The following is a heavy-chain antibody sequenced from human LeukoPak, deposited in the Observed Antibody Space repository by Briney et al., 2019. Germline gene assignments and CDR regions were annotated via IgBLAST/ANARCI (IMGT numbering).Heavy chain of an antibody. CDR1: VYTFSDYY. CDR2: ISSSGTTL. Sequence: GGALRLSCGASVYTFSDYYMSWVHRARGRGVEWVSYISSSGTTLCYADAVKGRFTISRDNAKNSLYLQMNSRRAEDTAVYYCARGDYSSSPLGYWGQGTLVTVSS. V-gene: IGHV3-11*01. J-gene: IGHJ4*02. CDR3: ARGDYSSSPLGY. D-gene: IGHD6-6*01.